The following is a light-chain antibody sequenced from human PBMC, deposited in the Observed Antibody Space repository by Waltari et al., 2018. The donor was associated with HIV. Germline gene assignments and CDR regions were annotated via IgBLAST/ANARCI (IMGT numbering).Light chain of an antibody. CDR1: SDNAGDQG. V-gene: IGLV10-54*04. CDR3: SAWDRSLNAWV. Sequence: QAGLTQPPSVSKGLRQTATLTCTGNSDNAGDQGVAWLQQPQGLPPTPPHHRDNNRPSGISERFSASRSGDTASLTITGLQPEDEADYYCSAWDRSLNAWVFGGGTKLTVL. CDR2: RDN. J-gene: IGLJ2*01.